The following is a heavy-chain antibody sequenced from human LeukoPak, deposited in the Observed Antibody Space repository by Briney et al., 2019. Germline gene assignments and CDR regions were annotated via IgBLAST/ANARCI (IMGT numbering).Heavy chain of an antibody. V-gene: IGHV1-2*02. CDR2: INPNSGGT. D-gene: IGHD5-12*01. CDR3: ARVRIVATAYDALDI. J-gene: IGHJ3*02. Sequence: ASVKVSCKASGYTFTGYYMYWVRQAPGQGLEWIAWINPNSGGTNYARKFQGRVTLTRDTSISTAYMELTGLTSDDTTVYYCARVRIVATAYDALDIWGQGTMVTVSS. CDR1: GYTFTGYY.